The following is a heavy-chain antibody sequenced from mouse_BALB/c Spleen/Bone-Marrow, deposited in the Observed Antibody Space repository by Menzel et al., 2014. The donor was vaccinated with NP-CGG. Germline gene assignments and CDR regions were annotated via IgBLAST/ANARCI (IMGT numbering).Heavy chain of an antibody. J-gene: IGHJ4*01. CDR2: INPSTGYT. D-gene: IGHD2-10*01. CDR1: GYTFTSYW. V-gene: IGHV1-7*01. CDR3: ARSYYGGAMDY. Sequence: QVQLQQSGAELAKPGASVKMSCKASGYTFTSYWMHWVKQRPGQGLEWIGYINPSTGYTEYNQKFKDKATLTADKSSXTAYMQLSSLTSEDSAVYYCARSYYGGAMDYWGQGTSVTVSS.